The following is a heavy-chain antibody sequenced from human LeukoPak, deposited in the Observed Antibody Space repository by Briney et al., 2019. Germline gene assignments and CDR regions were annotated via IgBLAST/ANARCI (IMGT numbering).Heavy chain of an antibody. D-gene: IGHD2-21*01. J-gene: IGHJ4*02. CDR1: GYSFASYW. Sequence: GESLKISCKGSGYSFASYWIGWVRQLPGKGLEWMGIIYPGDSDTRYSPSFQGQVTISADKSISTAYLQWSGLKASGTAMYYCARLASETYFDYWGQGTLVTVSS. CDR3: ARLASETYFDY. V-gene: IGHV5-51*01. CDR2: IYPGDSDT.